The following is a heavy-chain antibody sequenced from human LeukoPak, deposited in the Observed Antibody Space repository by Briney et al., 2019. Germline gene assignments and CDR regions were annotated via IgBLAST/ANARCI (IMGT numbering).Heavy chain of an antibody. CDR3: AREPRVRYGAGSSTWFNP. V-gene: IGHV4-61*02. CDR1: GGSISSGSYY. CDR2: IYTSGST. Sequence: SQTLSLTCTVSGGSISSGSYYWSWVRQPAGKGLEWVGRIYTSGSTNYNPSLNSRATISVDTSKNQCSLKLSSVTAAVTALYNCAREPRVRYGAGSSTWFNPWGQGTLLTVSS. D-gene: IGHD3-10*01. J-gene: IGHJ5*02.